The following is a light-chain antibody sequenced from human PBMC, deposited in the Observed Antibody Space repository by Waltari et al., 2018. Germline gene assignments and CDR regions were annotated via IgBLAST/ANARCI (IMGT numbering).Light chain of an antibody. CDR1: SSDVGGYNY. CDR2: DVS. CDR3: CSYAGSYTFVV. Sequence: QSALTQPRSVSGSPGQSVTISCTGTSSDVGGYNYVSWYQQHPGKAPQLMIYDVSKRPSWVPDRFSGSKSGNTASLTISGLQAEDEADYYCCSYAGSYTFVVFGGGTKLTVL. V-gene: IGLV2-11*01. J-gene: IGLJ2*01.